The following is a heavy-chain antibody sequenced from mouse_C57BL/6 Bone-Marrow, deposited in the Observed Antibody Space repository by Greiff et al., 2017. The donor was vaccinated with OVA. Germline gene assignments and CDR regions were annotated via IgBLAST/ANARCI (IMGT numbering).Heavy chain of an antibody. D-gene: IGHD2-3*01. CDR1: GYTFTSYW. CDR2: INPSNGGT. CDR3: AEGDGYYEAWFAY. V-gene: IGHV1-53*01. J-gene: IGHJ3*01. Sequence: VQLQQPGTELVKPGASVKLSCKASGYTFTSYWMHWVKQRPGQGLEWIGNINPSNGGTNYNEKFKSKATLTVDKSSSTAYMQLSSLTSEDSAVYYCAEGDGYYEAWFAYWGQGTLVTVSA.